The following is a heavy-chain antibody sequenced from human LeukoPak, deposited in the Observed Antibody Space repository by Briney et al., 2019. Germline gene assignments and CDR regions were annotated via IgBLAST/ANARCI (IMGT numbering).Heavy chain of an antibody. Sequence: GESLKISCKGSGYSFTSYWIGWVRQMPGKGLEWMWIIYPGDSDTRYSPSFQGQVTISAAKSISTAYLQWSSLKASDTAMYHCARAVYGSGSYYDYWGQGTLVTVSS. V-gene: IGHV5-51*01. D-gene: IGHD3-10*01. CDR2: IYPGDSDT. CDR3: ARAVYGSGSYYDY. J-gene: IGHJ4*02. CDR1: GYSFTSYW.